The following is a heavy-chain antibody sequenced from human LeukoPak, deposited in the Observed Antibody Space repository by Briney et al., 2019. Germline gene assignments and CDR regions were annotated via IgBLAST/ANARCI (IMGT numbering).Heavy chain of an antibody. Sequence: GASVKVSCKASGYTFTSYGISWVRQAPGQGLEWMGWISAYNGNTNYAQKLQGRVTMTTDTSTSTAYMELRSLRSDDTAVYYCAGEPPGYYYYGMDVWGQGTTVTVSS. J-gene: IGHJ6*02. CDR1: GYTFTSYG. CDR2: ISAYNGNT. V-gene: IGHV1-18*01. CDR3: AGEPPGYYYYGMDV.